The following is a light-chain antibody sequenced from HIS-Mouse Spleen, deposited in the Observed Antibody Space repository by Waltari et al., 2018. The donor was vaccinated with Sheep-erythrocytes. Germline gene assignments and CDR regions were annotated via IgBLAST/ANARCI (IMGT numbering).Light chain of an antibody. CDR1: SSDGGGYNY. CDR3: SSYAGSNNWV. J-gene: IGLJ3*02. CDR2: EVS. V-gene: IGLV2-8*01. Sequence: QSALTQHPSASGSPGQSVTLSCTGTSSDGGGYNYVSWYPQHPGKAPKLMIYEVSKRPSGVPDRFSGSKSGNTASLTVSGLQAEDEADYYCSSYAGSNNWVFGGGTKLTVL.